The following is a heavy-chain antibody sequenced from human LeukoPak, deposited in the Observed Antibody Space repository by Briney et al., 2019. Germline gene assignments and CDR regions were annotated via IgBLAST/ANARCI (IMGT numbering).Heavy chain of an antibody. V-gene: IGHV4-31*03. J-gene: IGHJ3*01. D-gene: IGHD2-21*01. CDR2: IYYSGST. Sequence: PSQTLSLTCTVSGVSLSSDKYYWTWIRQRPGKGLECIGHIYYSGSTSFNPSLKSRVSMSMDTSKSQLSLKLTSVTAADTAVYYCATPYCGAISCLDVFDVWGQGTVVTVSS. CDR3: ATPYCGAISCLDVFDV. CDR1: GVSLSSDKYY.